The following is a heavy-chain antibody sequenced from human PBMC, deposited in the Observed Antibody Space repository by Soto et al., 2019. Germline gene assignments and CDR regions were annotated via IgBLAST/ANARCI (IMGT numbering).Heavy chain of an antibody. CDR3: ARGGAIVVVYYFDY. CDR1: GGTFSSYA. Sequence: QVQLVQSGAEVKKPGSSVKVSCKASGGTFSSYAISWVRQAPGQGLEWMGGINAGNGNTKYSQKFQGRVTITRDTSASTAYMELSSLRSEDTAVYYCARGGAIVVVYYFDYWGQGTLVTVSS. J-gene: IGHJ4*02. D-gene: IGHD3-22*01. CDR2: INAGNGNT. V-gene: IGHV1-3*01.